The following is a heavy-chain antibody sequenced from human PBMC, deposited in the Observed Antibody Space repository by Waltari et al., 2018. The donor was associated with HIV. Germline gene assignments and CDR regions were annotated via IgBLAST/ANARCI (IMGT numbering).Heavy chain of an antibody. CDR1: GFTFSPFC. J-gene: IGHJ6*02. Sequence: EVQLVESGGGLVQPGGSLRLSCEASGFTFSPFCMHRVRQTPGKGLVWVSGINSDGSSTTYADSGKGRFTIARDNPKNTLYLQMSSLRAEDTAVYFCARGRYYGMDVWGQGTTVTVSS. CDR3: ARGRYYGMDV. V-gene: IGHV3-74*01. CDR2: INSDGSST.